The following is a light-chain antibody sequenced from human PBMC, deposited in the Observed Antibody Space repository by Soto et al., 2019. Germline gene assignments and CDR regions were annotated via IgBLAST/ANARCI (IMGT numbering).Light chain of an antibody. Sequence: QPASVSGSPGQSITISCTGTSSDVGGYNYVSWYQQHPGKAPKLMIYDVSNRPSGVSNRFSGSKSGNTASLTISGLQAEDEADYYCSSYTSSSTLSYVFGTGTKVTVL. CDR2: DVS. CDR3: SSYTSSSTLSYV. CDR1: SSDVGGYNY. V-gene: IGLV2-14*01. J-gene: IGLJ1*01.